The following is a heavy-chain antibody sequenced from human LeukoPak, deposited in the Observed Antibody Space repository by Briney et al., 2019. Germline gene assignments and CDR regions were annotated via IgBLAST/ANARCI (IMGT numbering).Heavy chain of an antibody. V-gene: IGHV3-30*18. Sequence: GGTLRLSCAASGFTFSSYGMSWVRQASGKGLEWVAVISYDGSNKYYADSVKGRFTISRDNSKNTLYLQINSLRAEDTGVYYCAKDLSSGSRRAYWGQGTLVTVSS. CDR2: ISYDGSNK. D-gene: IGHD6-19*01. CDR3: AKDLSSGSRRAY. CDR1: GFTFSSYG. J-gene: IGHJ4*02.